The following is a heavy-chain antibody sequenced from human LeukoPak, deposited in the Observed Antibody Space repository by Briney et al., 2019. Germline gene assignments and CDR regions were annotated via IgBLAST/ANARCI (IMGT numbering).Heavy chain of an antibody. CDR1: GFTFSSYA. CDR3: AKSPPPTAYYYYYMDV. V-gene: IGHV3-23*01. J-gene: IGHJ6*03. D-gene: IGHD4-17*01. Sequence: GGSLRLSCAASGFTFSSYAMSWVRQAPGKGLEWVSALSGRGGGTYYADSVKGRFTISRDNSKNTLYLQMNTLRAEDTAVYYCAKSPPPTAYYYYYMDVWGKGTTVTISS. CDR2: LSGRGGGT.